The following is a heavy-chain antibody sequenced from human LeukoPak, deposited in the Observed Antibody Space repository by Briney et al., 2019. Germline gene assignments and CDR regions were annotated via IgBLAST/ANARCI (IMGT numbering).Heavy chain of an antibody. V-gene: IGHV3-23*01. CDR3: AKTYYYDSSGYYSYYYYYYMDV. CDR2: ISGRGGST. Sequence: GGTLRLSCAASGFTFSSYGMSWVRQAPGKGLEWVSAISGRGGSTYYADSVKGRFTISRDNSKNTLYLQMNSLRAEDTAVYYCAKTYYYDSSGYYSYYYYYYMDVWGKGTTVTISS. D-gene: IGHD3-22*01. CDR1: GFTFSSYG. J-gene: IGHJ6*03.